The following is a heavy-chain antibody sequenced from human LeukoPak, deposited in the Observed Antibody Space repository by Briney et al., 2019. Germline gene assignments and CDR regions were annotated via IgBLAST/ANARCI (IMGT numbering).Heavy chain of an antibody. Sequence: PSETLSLTCSVSGGSISSYYWSWIRQPPGKGLEWIGYMHYSGSTKYNPSLKSRVTISVDTSKNQFSLKLSSVTAADTAVYYCARERTIAVTGTSVFDPWGQGTLVTVSS. CDR2: MHYSGST. CDR3: ARERTIAVTGTSVFDP. V-gene: IGHV4-59*01. J-gene: IGHJ5*02. CDR1: GGSISSYY. D-gene: IGHD6-19*01.